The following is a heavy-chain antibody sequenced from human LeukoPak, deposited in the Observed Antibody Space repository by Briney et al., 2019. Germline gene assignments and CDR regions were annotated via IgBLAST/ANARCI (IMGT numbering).Heavy chain of an antibody. D-gene: IGHD2-2*01. V-gene: IGHV3-23*01. CDR3: GKLEGDIVVIPAVGDY. CDR1: GFTFRSYA. Sequence: GGSLRLSCAASGFTFRSYAMSWVRQAPGKGLEWVSVISGSGGRTYYADSVKGQFTISRDNSKNTLYLQMNSLRAEDTAVYYCGKLEGDIVVIPAVGDYWGQGTLVTVSS. J-gene: IGHJ4*02. CDR2: ISGSGGRT.